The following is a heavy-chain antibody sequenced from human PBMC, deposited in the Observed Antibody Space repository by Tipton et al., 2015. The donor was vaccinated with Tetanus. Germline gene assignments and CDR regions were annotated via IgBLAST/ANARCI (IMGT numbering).Heavy chain of an antibody. CDR2: IYSGGST. J-gene: IGHJ5*02. CDR3: ARQNPDYSDYEFGTGNWFDP. CDR1: GGSIRSSSYY. D-gene: IGHD4-11*01. Sequence: TLSLTCTVSGGSIRSSSYYWGWIRQPPGKGLEWIGTIYSGGSTYYNPSLKSRVTISVDTSKNQFSLRLSSVTAADTAVYYCARQNPDYSDYEFGTGNWFDPWGQGTLVTVSS. V-gene: IGHV4-39*01.